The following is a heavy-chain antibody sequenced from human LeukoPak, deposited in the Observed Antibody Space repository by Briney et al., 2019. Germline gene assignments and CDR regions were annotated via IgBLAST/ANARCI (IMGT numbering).Heavy chain of an antibody. D-gene: IGHD6-25*01. CDR1: GYTFTGYY. CDR3: ARDASTGSIAAAVDY. Sequence: ASVKVSCKASGYTFTGYYMHWVRQAPVRGREWMRWINPNSGGTNYAQKFQGRVTMTRDTSISTAYMELSRLRSDDTAVYYCARDASTGSIAAAVDYWGQGTLVTVSS. V-gene: IGHV1-2*02. CDR2: INPNSGGT. J-gene: IGHJ4*02.